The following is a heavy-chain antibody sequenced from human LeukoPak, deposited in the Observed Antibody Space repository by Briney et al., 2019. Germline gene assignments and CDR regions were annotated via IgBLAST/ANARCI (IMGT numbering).Heavy chain of an antibody. CDR1: GGSISPYF. CDR2: ISYTGST. J-gene: IGHJ5*02. V-gene: IGHV4-59*01. D-gene: IGHD3-10*01. Sequence: SATLSLTCTASGGSISPYFWSWMRQPPGKWLEWIGYISYTGSTNYNPSLKSRVTISVDTSKNQFSLQLTSVTAADTAVYYCARDDYRGVTNFDPWGQGTLVTDSS. CDR3: ARDDYRGVTNFDP.